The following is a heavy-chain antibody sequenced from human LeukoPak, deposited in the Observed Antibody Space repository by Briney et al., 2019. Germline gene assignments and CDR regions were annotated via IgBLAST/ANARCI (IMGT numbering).Heavy chain of an antibody. D-gene: IGHD4-17*01. J-gene: IGHJ3*02. V-gene: IGHV3-21*01. CDR1: GFTFSSHS. CDR3: ARVAGGYGDYALRPDAFDI. CDR2: ISSSSSYI. Sequence: GGSLRLSCAASGFTFSSHSMNWVRQATGKGLEWVSSISSSSSYIYYADSVKGRFTISRDNAKNSLYLQMNSLRAEDTAVYYCARVAGGYGDYALRPDAFDIWGQGTMVTVSS.